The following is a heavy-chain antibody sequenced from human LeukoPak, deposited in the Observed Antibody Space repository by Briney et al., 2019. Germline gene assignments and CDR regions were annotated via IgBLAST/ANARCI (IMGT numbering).Heavy chain of an antibody. CDR3: ARDIAAAGTVDEIDY. J-gene: IGHJ4*02. D-gene: IGHD6-13*01. Sequence: PLASVKVSCKTSGYTFASYGISWVRQAPGQGLEWMGWINPNSGGTNYAQKFQGRVTMTRDTSISTAYMKLSRLRSDDTAVYYCARDIAAAGTVDEIDYWGQGTLVTVSS. CDR2: INPNSGGT. V-gene: IGHV1-2*02. CDR1: GYTFASYG.